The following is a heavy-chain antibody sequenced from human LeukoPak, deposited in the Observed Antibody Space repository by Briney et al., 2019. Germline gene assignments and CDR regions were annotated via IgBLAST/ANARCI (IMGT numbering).Heavy chain of an antibody. CDR3: ARYVLLMDY. CDR1: GFSFSDHH. CDR2: ISRDGNII. V-gene: IGHV3-11*01. D-gene: IGHD3-16*01. J-gene: IGHJ4*02. Sequence: PGGSLRLSCAASGFSFSDHHMSWVRQVPGKGLEWLAYISRDGNIIVYADSVKGRFTISRDNAKQSEYLEMKSLRPEDTAVYYCARYVLLMDYWGQGTLVTVSS.